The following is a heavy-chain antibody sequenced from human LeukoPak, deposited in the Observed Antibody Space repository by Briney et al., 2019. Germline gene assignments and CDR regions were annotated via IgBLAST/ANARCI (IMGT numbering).Heavy chain of an antibody. D-gene: IGHD3-10*01. V-gene: IGHV3-21*01. CDR2: ISSSSSYI. J-gene: IGHJ6*02. Sequence: GGSLRLSCAASGFIFSNYNMNWVRQAPGKGLEWVSSISSSSSYISYADSVKGRFTISRDNAKKSLYLQMNSLRAEDTAVYYCVRVGSGSYSRFFYYGMDVWGQGTTVTVSS. CDR3: VRVGSGSYSRFFYYGMDV. CDR1: GFIFSNYN.